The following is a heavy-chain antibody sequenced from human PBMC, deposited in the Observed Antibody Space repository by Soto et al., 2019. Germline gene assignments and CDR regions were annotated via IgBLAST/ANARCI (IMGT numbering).Heavy chain of an antibody. CDR2: IYYSGST. J-gene: IGHJ6*02. CDR1: GGSISSSSYY. CDR3: ARIERKLGYCSSTSRRYYYYGMDV. Sequence: KPSETLSLTCTVSGGSISSSSYYWGWIRQPPGKGLEWIGSIYYSGSTYYNPSLKSRVTISADTSKDQLSLKLSSVTAADTAVYYCARIERKLGYCSSTSRRYYYYGMDVWGQGTTVTVSS. V-gene: IGHV4-39*01. D-gene: IGHD2-2*01.